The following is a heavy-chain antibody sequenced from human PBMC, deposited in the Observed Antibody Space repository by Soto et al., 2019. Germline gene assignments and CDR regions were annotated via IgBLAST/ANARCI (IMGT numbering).Heavy chain of an antibody. CDR3: ARLYCSSTSCYTTGANWFDP. J-gene: IGHJ5*02. CDR2: INPSGGST. D-gene: IGHD2-2*01. V-gene: IGHV1-46*01. Sequence: VSVKVSWKASGYTFTSYYMHWGRQTPGQGLEWMGIINPSGGSTSYAQKFQGRVTMTRDTSTSTVYMELSSLRSEDTAVYYCARLYCSSTSCYTTGANWFDPWGQGTLVTVSS. CDR1: GYTFTSYY.